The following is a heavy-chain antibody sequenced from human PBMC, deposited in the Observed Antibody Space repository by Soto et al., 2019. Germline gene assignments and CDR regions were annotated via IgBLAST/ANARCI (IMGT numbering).Heavy chain of an antibody. CDR3: ARDPRYCSGGNCYSAGKDHYYYYMDV. CDR2: ISSGGSPI. V-gene: IGHV3-11*01. J-gene: IGHJ6*03. CDR1: GFTFSDYY. Sequence: QVQLVESGGGLVKPGGSLRLSCAASGFTFSDYYMSWIRQAPGKGLEWVSYISSGGSPIYYTDSVKGRFTISRDNAETSLYLQMNSLRAEDTAVYYCARDPRYCSGGNCYSAGKDHYYYYMDVWGQGTTVTVSS. D-gene: IGHD2-15*01.